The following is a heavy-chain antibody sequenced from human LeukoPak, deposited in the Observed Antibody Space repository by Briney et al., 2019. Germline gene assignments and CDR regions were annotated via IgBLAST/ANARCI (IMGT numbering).Heavy chain of an antibody. CDR3: AVGSYSIDY. V-gene: IGHV3-72*01. J-gene: IGHJ4*02. CDR2: TRNKANSYTT. CDR1: GFTFSDHY. D-gene: IGHD1-26*01. Sequence: GGSLRLSCAASGFTFSDHYMDWVRQAPGKGLEWVGRTRNKANSYTTEYAASVKGRFTISRDDSKNSLYLQMNSLKTEDTAVYYCAVGSYSIDYWGQGTLVTVSS.